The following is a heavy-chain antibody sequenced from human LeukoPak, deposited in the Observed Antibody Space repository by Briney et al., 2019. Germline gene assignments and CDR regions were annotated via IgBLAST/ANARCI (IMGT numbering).Heavy chain of an antibody. CDR1: GFTFSSYS. Sequence: GGSLRLSCAASGFTFSSYSMNWVRQAPGKGLEWVSSISSSSSYIYYADSVKGRFTISRDNAKKSLYLQMNSLRAEDTAVYYCARWAAAGTGYWGQGTLVTVSS. J-gene: IGHJ4*02. CDR3: ARWAAAGTGY. CDR2: ISSSSSYI. V-gene: IGHV3-21*01. D-gene: IGHD6-13*01.